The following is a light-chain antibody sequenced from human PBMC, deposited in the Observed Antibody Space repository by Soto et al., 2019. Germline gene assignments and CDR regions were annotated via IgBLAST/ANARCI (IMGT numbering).Light chain of an antibody. CDR2: DAS. V-gene: IGKV1-39*01. CDR3: QQYYSYPRT. Sequence: DIQMTQSPSSLSASVGDRVTITCRASQSISSYLNWYQQEPGKAPNLLIFDASTLKSGVPSRFRGSGSGTEFTLSISCLQSEDFATYYCQQYYSYPRTFGQGTKVDIK. CDR1: QSISSY. J-gene: IGKJ1*01.